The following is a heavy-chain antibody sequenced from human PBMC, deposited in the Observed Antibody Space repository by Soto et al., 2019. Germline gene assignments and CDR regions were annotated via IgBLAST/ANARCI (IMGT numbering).Heavy chain of an antibody. J-gene: IGHJ5*02. V-gene: IGHV4-31*03. D-gene: IGHD2-2*01. CDR1: GGSISSGGYY. CDR3: ARVLPAAIGGWFDP. Sequence: TLSLTCPVSGGSISSGGYYWSWIRQHPGKGLEWIGYIYHSGSTYYNPSLKSRVTISVDTSKNQFSLKLSSVTAADTAVYYCARVLPAAIGGWFDPWGQGTLVTVSS. CDR2: IYHSGST.